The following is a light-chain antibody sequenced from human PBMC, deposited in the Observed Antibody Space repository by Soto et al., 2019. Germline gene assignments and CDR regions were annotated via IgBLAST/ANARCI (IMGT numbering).Light chain of an antibody. CDR3: SSYSTMSSLV. V-gene: IGLV2-14*01. CDR1: SDDIGDYNY. CDR2: EVS. J-gene: IGLJ2*01. Sequence: QSALTQPASVSGSPGQSITISCIGTSDDIGDYNYVSWYQQHPGEAPKLIIYEVSPRPSGVSSRFSGSKSANTTSLTIAGLQAEDEADYYCSSYSTMSSLVFGGGTELTVL.